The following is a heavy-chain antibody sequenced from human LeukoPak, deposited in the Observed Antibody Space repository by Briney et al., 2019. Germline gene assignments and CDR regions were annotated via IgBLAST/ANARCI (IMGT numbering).Heavy chain of an antibody. Sequence: SETLSLTCTVSGGSISSGSYYWGWIRQPPGKGLEWIGSIYYSGSTYYNPSLKSRVTISVDTSKNQFSLKLSSVTAADTAVYYCARMYYDFWSGHLDYWGQGTLVTVSS. CDR1: GGSISSGSYY. CDR2: IYYSGST. V-gene: IGHV4-39*01. J-gene: IGHJ4*02. D-gene: IGHD3-3*01. CDR3: ARMYYDFWSGHLDY.